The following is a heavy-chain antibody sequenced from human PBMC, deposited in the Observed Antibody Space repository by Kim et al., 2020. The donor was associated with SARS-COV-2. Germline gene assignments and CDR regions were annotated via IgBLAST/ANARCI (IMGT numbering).Heavy chain of an antibody. CDR3: ARGDCSSTSCYTSYYYYGMDV. Sequence: ASVKVSCKASGYTFTGYYMHWVRQAPGQGLEWMGRINPNSGGTNYAQKFQGRVTMTRDTSISTAYMELSRLRSDDTAVYYCARGDCSSTSCYTSYYYYGMDVWGQGTTVTVSS. D-gene: IGHD2-2*02. CDR1: GYTFTGYY. J-gene: IGHJ6*02. CDR2: INPNSGGT. V-gene: IGHV1-2*06.